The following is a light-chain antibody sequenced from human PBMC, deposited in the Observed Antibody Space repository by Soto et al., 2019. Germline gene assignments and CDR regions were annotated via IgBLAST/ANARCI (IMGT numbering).Light chain of an antibody. CDR3: QQNYSFPRT. Sequence: DIQMTQSPSSLSASVGDTVTFTCRASQSISEYLNWYQQKPGKAPRLLIYAASNLDNGVPSRFSGSGSGTTFTLTIRSLQPEDFATYYCQQNYSFPRTFGQGTKVEV. CDR2: AAS. J-gene: IGKJ1*01. CDR1: QSISEY. V-gene: IGKV1-39*01.